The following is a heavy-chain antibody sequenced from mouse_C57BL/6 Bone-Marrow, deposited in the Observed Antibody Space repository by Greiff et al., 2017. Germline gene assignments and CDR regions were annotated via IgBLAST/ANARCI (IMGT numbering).Heavy chain of an antibody. Sequence: VQLQQPGAELVKPGASVTLSCKASGYTFTSYWMHWVKQRPGRGLEWIGRIDPNSGGTKYNEKFKSKATLTVDKPSSTAYMQLSSLTSEDSAVYYCARSLIYYYGSSPYYAMDYWGQGTSVTVSS. V-gene: IGHV1-72*01. J-gene: IGHJ4*01. D-gene: IGHD1-1*01. CDR3: ARSLIYYYGSSPYYAMDY. CDR1: GYTFTSYW. CDR2: IDPNSGGT.